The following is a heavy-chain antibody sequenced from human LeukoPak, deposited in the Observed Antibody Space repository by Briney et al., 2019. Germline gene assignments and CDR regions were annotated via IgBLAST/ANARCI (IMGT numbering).Heavy chain of an antibody. CDR2: IYSSGST. J-gene: IGHJ6*03. V-gene: IGHV4-59*01. Sequence: SETLSLTCTVSGGSISNYYWSWIRQPPGKGLEWIGYIYSSGSTNYSPSLKSRVTISLDTSKKQFSLKLSSVTAADTAVYYCAKSPYYYYVDVWGKGTTVTVSS. CDR3: AKSPYYYYVDV. CDR1: GGSISNYY.